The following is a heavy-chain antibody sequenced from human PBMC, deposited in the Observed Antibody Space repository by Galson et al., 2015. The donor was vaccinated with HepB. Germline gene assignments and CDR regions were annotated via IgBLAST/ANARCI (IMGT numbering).Heavy chain of an antibody. V-gene: IGHV1-2*06. CDR3: AREGITMVQGAMGVEGGWFDP. CDR1: GYTFTGYY. J-gene: IGHJ5*02. Sequence: SVKVSCKASGYTFTGYYMHWVRQAPGQGLEWMGRINPNSGGTNYAQKFQGRVTMTRDTSISTAYMELSRLRSDDTAVYYCAREGITMVQGAMGVEGGWFDPWGQGTLVTVSS. CDR2: INPNSGGT. D-gene: IGHD3-10*01.